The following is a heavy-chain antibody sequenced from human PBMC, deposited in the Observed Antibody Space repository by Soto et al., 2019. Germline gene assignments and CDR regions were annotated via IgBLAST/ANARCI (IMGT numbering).Heavy chain of an antibody. V-gene: IGHV3-23*01. CDR1: GFTFSNYG. D-gene: IGHD3-3*01. CDR2: MSGSGDDA. Sequence: GGSLRLSCAASGFTFSNYGMSWVRQAPGKGLEWVSVMSGSGDDAYYADSVKGRFTISRDNSKNMLYLQMNSLRAEDTAVYFCAKKVTIYAVDPADYWGQGTQVTVSS. J-gene: IGHJ4*02. CDR3: AKKVTIYAVDPADY.